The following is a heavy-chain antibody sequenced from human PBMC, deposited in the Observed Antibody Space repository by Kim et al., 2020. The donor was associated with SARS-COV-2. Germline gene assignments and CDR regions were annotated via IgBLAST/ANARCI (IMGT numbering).Heavy chain of an antibody. Sequence: GGSLRLSCAASGFPFSTYWMNWVRQIPGRGLEWVANIKQDGGENNYGDSVKGRFTITRDNAKNSLYLQMNNLRAEDTAVYYCTRDRWLLLESNYYYYGMDVWGQGTTVTVSS. CDR3: TRDRWLLLESNYYYYGMDV. V-gene: IGHV3-7*01. J-gene: IGHJ6*02. CDR2: IKQDGGEN. D-gene: IGHD3-9*01. CDR1: GFPFSTYW.